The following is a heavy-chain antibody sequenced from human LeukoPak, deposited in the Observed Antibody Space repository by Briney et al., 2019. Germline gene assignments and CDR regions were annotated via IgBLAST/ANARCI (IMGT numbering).Heavy chain of an antibody. V-gene: IGHV3-73*01. D-gene: IGHD2-21*02. CDR3: TSGHGPLLRYFDY. J-gene: IGHJ4*02. CDR2: IRSKANSYAT. CDR1: GFTFSGSA. Sequence: GGSLRLSCAASGFTFSGSAMHWVRQASGKGLEWVGRIRSKANSYATAYAASVKGRFTISRDDSKNTAYLQMNSLKTEDTAVYYCTSGHGPLLRYFDYWGQGTLVTVSS.